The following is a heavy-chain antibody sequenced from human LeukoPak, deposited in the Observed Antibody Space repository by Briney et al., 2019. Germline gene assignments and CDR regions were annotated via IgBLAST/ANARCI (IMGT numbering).Heavy chain of an antibody. J-gene: IGHJ4*02. Sequence: SETLSLTCAVCGGSFSGYYWSWIRQPPGKGLEWIGEINHSGSTNYNPSLKSRVTISVDTSKNQFSLKLSSVTAADTAVYYCARAQRNYGSRAFDYWGQGTLVTVSS. CDR1: GGSFSGYY. D-gene: IGHD1-7*01. CDR2: INHSGST. CDR3: ARAQRNYGSRAFDY. V-gene: IGHV4-34*01.